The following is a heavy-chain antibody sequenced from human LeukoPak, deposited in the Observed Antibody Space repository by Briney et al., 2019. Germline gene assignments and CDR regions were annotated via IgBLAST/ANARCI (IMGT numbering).Heavy chain of an antibody. J-gene: IGHJ4*02. Sequence: GGSLRLSCAASGFTFSSYAMSWVRQAPGKGLEWVSSISSSSSYIYYADSVKGRFTISRDNAKNSLYLQMNSLRAEDTAVYYCARLYCSSTSCYWYSDYWGQGTLVTVSS. V-gene: IGHV3-21*01. D-gene: IGHD2-2*01. CDR3: ARLYCSSTSCYWYSDY. CDR2: ISSSSSYI. CDR1: GFTFSSYA.